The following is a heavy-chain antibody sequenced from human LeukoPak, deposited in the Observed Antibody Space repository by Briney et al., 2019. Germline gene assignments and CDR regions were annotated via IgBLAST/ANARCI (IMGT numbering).Heavy chain of an antibody. CDR1: GFTFSDYY. D-gene: IGHD6-13*01. CDR3: ARVGIATNYYYYYYMDV. CDR2: ISSSGSTI. Sequence: GGSLRLSCAASGFTFSDYYMSWIRQAPGKELEWVSYISSSGSTIYYADSVKGRFTISRDNAKNSLYLQMNSLRAEDTAVYYCARVGIATNYYYYYYMDVWGKGTTVTVSS. V-gene: IGHV3-11*04. J-gene: IGHJ6*03.